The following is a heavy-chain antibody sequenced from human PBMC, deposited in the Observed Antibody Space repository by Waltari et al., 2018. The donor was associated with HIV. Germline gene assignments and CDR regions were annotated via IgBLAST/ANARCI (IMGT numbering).Heavy chain of an antibody. CDR1: GGSISSSSYY. J-gene: IGHJ3*02. D-gene: IGHD3-22*01. Sequence: QLQLQESGPGLVKPSETLSLTCTVSGGSISSSSYYWGWIRQPPGKGLEWIGSIYYSGSTYYNPSLKSRVTISVDTSKNQFSLKLSSVTAADTAVYYCALIEYGPRGGTDACDIWGQGTMVTVSS. CDR2: IYYSGST. V-gene: IGHV4-39*07. CDR3: ALIEYGPRGGTDACDI.